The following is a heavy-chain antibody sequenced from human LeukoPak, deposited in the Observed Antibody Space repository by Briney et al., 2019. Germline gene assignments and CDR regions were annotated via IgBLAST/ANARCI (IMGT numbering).Heavy chain of an antibody. CDR3: ARVVSGEAQDY. Sequence: ASVKVSGKASGYTFTSYYMHWVRQAPGQGLEWMGIINPSGGSTSYAQKFQGRVTMTRDTSTSTVYMELSSLRSEDTAVYYCARVVSGEAQDYWGQGTLVTVSS. D-gene: IGHD7-27*01. J-gene: IGHJ4*02. CDR2: INPSGGST. V-gene: IGHV1-46*01. CDR1: GYTFTSYY.